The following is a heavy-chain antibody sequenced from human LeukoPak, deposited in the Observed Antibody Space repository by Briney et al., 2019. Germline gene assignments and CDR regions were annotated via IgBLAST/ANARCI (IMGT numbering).Heavy chain of an antibody. D-gene: IGHD6-13*01. CDR2: ISGSGTST. V-gene: IGHV3-23*01. CDR1: GFTFSSYG. J-gene: IGHJ4*02. CDR3: AKVPQWSSFRFFDY. Sequence: PGGTLRLSCAASGFTFSSYGMSWVRQAPGKGLECVSVISGSGTSTYYADSVKGRFTISRDNSKNTLYLQMNSLRAEDTAVYYCAKVPQWSSFRFFDYWGQGTLVTVSS.